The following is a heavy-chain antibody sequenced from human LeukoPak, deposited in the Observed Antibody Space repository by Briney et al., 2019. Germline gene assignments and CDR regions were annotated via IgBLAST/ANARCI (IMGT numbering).Heavy chain of an antibody. J-gene: IGHJ3*02. CDR2: ICYSGST. CDR3: TRHGNGAFDI. V-gene: IGHV4-59*08. Sequence: SETLSLTCTVSVGSISSYYGSWIRQPPGKGVGGIGFICYSGSTNYSPSLKSRDTIPVDTSKNQFSLKLTSVTAADTAVYYCTRHGNGAFDIWGQGTMVTVSS. D-gene: IGHD1-1*01. CDR1: VGSISSYY.